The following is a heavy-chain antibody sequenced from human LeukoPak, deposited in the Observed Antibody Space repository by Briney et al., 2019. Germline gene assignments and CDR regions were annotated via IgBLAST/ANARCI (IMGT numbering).Heavy chain of an antibody. D-gene: IGHD2/OR15-2a*01. CDR1: GFNFAGFW. CDR2: INLAGSET. Sequence: GGSLRLSCAASGFNFAGFWMTWIRQAPGRGLEWVANINLAGSETYYLDSVKGRFTISRDNAKNSLYLQMDSLRAEDTALYYCAKNFGLHDLWGQGTLVTVSS. CDR3: AKNFGLHDL. J-gene: IGHJ4*02. V-gene: IGHV3-7*01.